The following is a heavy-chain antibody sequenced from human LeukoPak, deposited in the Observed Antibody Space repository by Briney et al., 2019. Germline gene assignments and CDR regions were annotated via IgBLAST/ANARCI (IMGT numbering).Heavy chain of an antibody. CDR2: IYSSGTT. J-gene: IGHJ5*02. CDR1: GGSISNYY. CDR3: ARGRRAVAGRRYNWFDP. V-gene: IGHV4-4*07. Sequence: SETLSLTCTVSGGSISNYYWSWIRQPAGKGLEWIGRIYSSGTTNYNPSLMSRVTMSVDTSKNQFSLKLSSVTAADTAVYYCARGRRAVAGRRYNWFDPWGQGTLVTVSS. D-gene: IGHD6-19*01.